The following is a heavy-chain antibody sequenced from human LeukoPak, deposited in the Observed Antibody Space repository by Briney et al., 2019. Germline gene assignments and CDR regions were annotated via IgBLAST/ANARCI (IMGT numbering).Heavy chain of an antibody. CDR2: ISGSGTNT. D-gene: IGHD4-17*01. CDR1: GFTFSTYA. V-gene: IGHV3-23*01. CDR3: AKVHMDYYGDYGNDH. Sequence: PGGSLRLSCAASGFTFSTYATSWVRQAPGKGLEWVSAISGSGTNTHYADSVKGRFTISRDNSKNTLDLQMNSLRVEDTAVYYCAKVHMDYYGDYGNDHWGQGTLVTVSS. J-gene: IGHJ5*02.